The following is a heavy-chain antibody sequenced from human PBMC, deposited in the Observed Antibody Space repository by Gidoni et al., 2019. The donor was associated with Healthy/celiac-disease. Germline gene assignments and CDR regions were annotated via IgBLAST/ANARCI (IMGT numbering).Heavy chain of an antibody. Sequence: QVQLQQGGAGLLKPSETLSLTCAVYGGSFSGYYWSWIRQPPWKGLEWIGEINHSGSTNYNPSLKRRVTISVDTSKNQFSLKLSSVTAADPAVYYCDYGGPPGFDYWGQGTLVTVSS. CDR3: DYGGPPGFDY. CDR2: INHSGST. J-gene: IGHJ4*02. D-gene: IGHD4-17*01. CDR1: GGSFSGYY. V-gene: IGHV4-34*01.